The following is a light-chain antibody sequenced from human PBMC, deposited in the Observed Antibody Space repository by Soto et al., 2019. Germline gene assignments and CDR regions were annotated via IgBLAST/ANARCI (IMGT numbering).Light chain of an antibody. J-gene: IGKJ1*01. CDR2: AEX. CDR1: ESISSF. Sequence: DIQMAESQSSLSASSXDRVPITFHASESISSFLNXXKQQTXXXTKLXXXAEXSLQSGVLSRFSGSGSGRDFTLTISSLQPEDVATSYCRQSYRTLLWTFGQGTKVEIK. CDR3: RQSYRTLLWT. V-gene: IGKV1-39*01.